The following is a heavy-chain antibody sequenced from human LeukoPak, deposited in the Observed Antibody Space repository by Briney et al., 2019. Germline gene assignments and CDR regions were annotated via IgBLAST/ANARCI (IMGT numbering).Heavy chain of an antibody. V-gene: IGHV3-11*01. D-gene: IGHD2-2*01. CDR1: GFTFSDYY. CDR2: ISSSGSTI. J-gene: IGHJ6*03. CDR3: AKADCSSTSCFNYYYYYYMDV. Sequence: PGGSLRLSCAASGFTFSDYYMSWIRQAPGKGLEWVSYISSSGSTIYYADSVKGRFTIPRDNAKNSLYLQMNSLRAEDTAVYYCAKADCSSTSCFNYYYYYYMDVWGKGTTVTVSS.